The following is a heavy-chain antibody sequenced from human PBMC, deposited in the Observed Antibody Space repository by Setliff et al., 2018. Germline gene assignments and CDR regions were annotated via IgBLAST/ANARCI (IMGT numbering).Heavy chain of an antibody. CDR2: IYYSGST. D-gene: IGHD3-16*02. J-gene: IGHJ5*02. Sequence: SETLSLTCTVSGGSISSYYWSWIRQPPGKRLEWIGYIYYSGSTNYNPSLESRVTISVDTSKNQFSLKLSSVTAADTAVYYCARALPLGFRSALIPWGQGTLVTVSS. CDR3: ARALPLGFRSALIP. V-gene: IGHV4-59*12. CDR1: GGSISSYY.